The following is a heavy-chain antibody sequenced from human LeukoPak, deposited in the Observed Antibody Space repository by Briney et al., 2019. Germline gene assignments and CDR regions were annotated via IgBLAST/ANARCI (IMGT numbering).Heavy chain of an antibody. D-gene: IGHD3-22*01. V-gene: IGHV1-69*04. CDR2: IIPILGIA. J-gene: IGHJ4*02. CDR3: ASPRSYYDSSGRFDY. Sequence: SVKVSCKASGYTFTSYGISWVRQAPGQGLEWMGRIIPILGIANYAQKFQGRVTITADKSTSTAYMELSSLRSEDTAVYYCASPRSYYDSSGRFDYWGQGTLVTVSS. CDR1: GYTFTSYG.